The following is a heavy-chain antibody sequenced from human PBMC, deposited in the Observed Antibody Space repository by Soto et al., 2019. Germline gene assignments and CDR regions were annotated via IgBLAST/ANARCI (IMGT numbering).Heavy chain of an antibody. D-gene: IGHD1-1*01. Sequence: ASVKVSCKASGYTFTSYYMHWVRQAPGQGLEWMGIINPSGGSTSYAQKFQGRVTMTRDTSTSTVYMELSSLRSEDTAVYYCARDRYNWYDDTGNDAFDIWGQGTMVTVSS. J-gene: IGHJ3*02. V-gene: IGHV1-46*01. CDR1: GYTFTSYY. CDR2: INPSGGST. CDR3: ARDRYNWYDDTGNDAFDI.